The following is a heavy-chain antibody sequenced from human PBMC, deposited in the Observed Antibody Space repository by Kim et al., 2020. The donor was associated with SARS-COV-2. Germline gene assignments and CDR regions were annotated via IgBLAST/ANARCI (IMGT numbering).Heavy chain of an antibody. CDR3: ARGYGSGRPIFGL. CDR1: GYTFTSYP. D-gene: IGHD3-10*01. V-gene: IGHV7-4-1*02. J-gene: IGHJ5*02. CDR2: INTYTGNP. Sequence: ASVKVSCKASGYTFTSYPMNWVRQAPGQGLEWMGWINTYTGNPTYAQGFTGRFVFSLDTSVSTAYLQISSLKADDTAVYFCARGYGSGRPIFGLWGQGTPVTVSS.